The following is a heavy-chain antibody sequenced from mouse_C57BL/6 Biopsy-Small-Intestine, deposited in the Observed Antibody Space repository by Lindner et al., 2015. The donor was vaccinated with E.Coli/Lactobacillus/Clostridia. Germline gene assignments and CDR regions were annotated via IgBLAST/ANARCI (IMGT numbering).Heavy chain of an antibody. CDR3: ARRRDYDDGFEY. V-gene: IGHV5-17*01. Sequence: VQLQESGEGVSEAWRVPSKLSCAASGFTFSDYGMHWVRQAPEKGLEWVAYISGSSRTIYYADTVKGRFTISRDNAKNTLFLLMTSLRSEDTAMYYCARRRDYDDGFEYWGQGTTLTVSS. CDR1: GFTFSDYG. J-gene: IGHJ2*01. CDR2: ISGSSRTI. D-gene: IGHD2-4*01.